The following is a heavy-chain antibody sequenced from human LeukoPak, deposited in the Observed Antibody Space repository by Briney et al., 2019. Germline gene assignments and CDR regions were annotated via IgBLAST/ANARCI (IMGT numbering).Heavy chain of an antibody. Sequence: TSETLSLTCTVSGGSISSYYWICIRQPAGKGLEWIGRIYTSVSTNYNHSLKSRVTMSVDTSKNQFSLKLSSVTAADTAVYYCARSSITIFGVVISPFGYWGQGTLVTVSS. CDR3: ARSSITIFGVVISPFGY. D-gene: IGHD3-3*01. V-gene: IGHV4-4*07. J-gene: IGHJ4*02. CDR2: IYTSVST. CDR1: GGSISSYY.